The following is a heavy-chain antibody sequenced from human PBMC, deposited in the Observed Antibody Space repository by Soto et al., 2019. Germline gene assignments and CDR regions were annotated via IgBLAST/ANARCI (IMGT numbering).Heavy chain of an antibody. CDR3: ARGPFTIFGVVIITPYYYYGMDV. CDR1: GYTFTGYY. CDR2: INPNSGGT. D-gene: IGHD3-3*01. Sequence: ASVKVSCKASGYTFTGYYMHWVRQAPGQGLEWMGWINPNSGGTNYAQKFQGRVTMTRDTSISTAYMELSRLRSDDTAVYYRARGPFTIFGVVIITPYYYYGMDVWGQGTTVTVSS. J-gene: IGHJ6*02. V-gene: IGHV1-2*02.